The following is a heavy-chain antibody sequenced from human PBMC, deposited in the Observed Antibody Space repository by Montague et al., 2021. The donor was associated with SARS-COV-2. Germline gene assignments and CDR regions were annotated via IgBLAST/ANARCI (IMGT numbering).Heavy chain of an antibody. CDR2: ISYDGSNK. Sequence: RSLSLDASGFTFSSYAMHWVRQAPGKGLEWVAVISYDGSNKYYADSVKGRFTISRDNSKNTLYLQMNSLRAEDTAVYYCARDSGAQMDVWGQGTTVTVSS. CDR3: ARDSGAQMDV. J-gene: IGHJ6*02. V-gene: IGHV3-30-3*01. D-gene: IGHD6-25*01. CDR1: GFTFSSYA.